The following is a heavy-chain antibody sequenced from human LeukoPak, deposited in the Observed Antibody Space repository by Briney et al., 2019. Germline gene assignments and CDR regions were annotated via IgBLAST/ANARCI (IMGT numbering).Heavy chain of an antibody. CDR2: IYYSGST. CDR3: ARLLGWFDP. J-gene: IGHJ5*02. Sequence: SETLPLTCTVSGGSISSYYWSWIRQPPGKGLEWIGYIYYSGSTNYNPSLKSRVTISVDTSKNQFSLKLSSVTAADTAVYYCARLLGWFDPWGQGTLVTVSS. V-gene: IGHV4-59*08. CDR1: GGSISSYY.